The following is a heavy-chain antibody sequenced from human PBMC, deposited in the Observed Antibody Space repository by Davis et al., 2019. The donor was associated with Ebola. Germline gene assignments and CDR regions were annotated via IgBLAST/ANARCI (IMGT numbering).Heavy chain of an antibody. J-gene: IGHJ4*01. CDR3: ARGSVFGVWYSSSSGGTDLDY. V-gene: IGHV3-33*01. Sequence: PGGSLRLSCAASGFTFSSYGMHWVRQAPGKGLEWVAVIWYDGSNKYYADSVKGRFTISRDNSKNTPYLQMNSLSAEDTAVYYCARGSVFGVWYSSSSGGTDLDYWGHGTLVTVSS. CDR1: GFTFSSYG. D-gene: IGHD6-6*01. CDR2: IWYDGSNK.